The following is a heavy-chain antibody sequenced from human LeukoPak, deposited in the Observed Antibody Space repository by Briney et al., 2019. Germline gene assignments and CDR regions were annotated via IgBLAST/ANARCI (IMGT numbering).Heavy chain of an antibody. CDR1: RFILSDYY. CDR3: ARDRGRRRMITIGDASDI. Sequence: KPGGSLRLSCVDSRFILSDYYMGSMRQAPGKGLEWLSYIDGSSSRTNYADSVKGRFTISRDNSKNTLYLQMNSLRAEDTAVYDCARDRGRRRMITIGDASDIWGQGTMVTVSS. J-gene: IGHJ3*02. V-gene: IGHV3-11*06. CDR2: IDGSSSRT. D-gene: IGHD3-16*01.